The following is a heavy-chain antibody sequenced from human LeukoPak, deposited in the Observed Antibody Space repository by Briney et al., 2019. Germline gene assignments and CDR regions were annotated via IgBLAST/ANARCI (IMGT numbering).Heavy chain of an antibody. D-gene: IGHD3-22*01. J-gene: IGHJ4*02. CDR2: ISGSGDNT. V-gene: IGHV3-23*01. CDR1: GFTFSSYA. Sequence: GGSLRLSCAASGFTFSSYAMSWVRQAPGKGLEWVSGISGSGDNTYYADSVKGRFTIPRDNSKNTLYVQVNSLGTEDTAAYYCAKGSYYDSSGSFYFDYWGQGTLVTVSS. CDR3: AKGSYYDSSGSFYFDY.